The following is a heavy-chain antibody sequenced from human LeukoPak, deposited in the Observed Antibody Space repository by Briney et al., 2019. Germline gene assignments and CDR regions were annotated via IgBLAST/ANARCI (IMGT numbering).Heavy chain of an antibody. CDR2: ISGSGGST. CDR3: AKDKAYYDISKPFDP. J-gene: IGHJ5*02. V-gene: IGHV3-23*01. D-gene: IGHD3-9*01. CDR1: GSTFSSYA. Sequence: GGSLSLSCAASGSTFSSYAMSWVRQAPGKGLEWVSAISGSGGSTYYADSVEGRFTISRDNAKNTLYLQMNSLRAEDTAVYYCAKDKAYYDISKPFDPWGQGTLVTVSS.